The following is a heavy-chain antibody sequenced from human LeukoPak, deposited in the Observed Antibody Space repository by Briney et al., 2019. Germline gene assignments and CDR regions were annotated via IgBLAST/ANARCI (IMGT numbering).Heavy chain of an antibody. CDR3: ARTKDRTVTTPDY. D-gene: IGHD4-17*01. V-gene: IGHV1-2*02. CDR2: INPNSGGT. Sequence: ASVKVSCKASEYTFTGYYMHWVRQAPGQGLEWMGWINPNSGGTNYAQKFQGRVTMTRDTSISTAYMELSRLRSDDTAVYYCARTKDRTVTTPDYWGQGTLVTVSS. J-gene: IGHJ4*02. CDR1: EYTFTGYY.